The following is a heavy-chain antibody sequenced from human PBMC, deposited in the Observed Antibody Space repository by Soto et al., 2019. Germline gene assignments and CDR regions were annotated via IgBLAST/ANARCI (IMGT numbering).Heavy chain of an antibody. J-gene: IGHJ3*02. Sequence: PSQTLSLTCVISGDSVSSNSAAWNWIRQSPSRDLEWLGRTFYSSKWYNDYAVSVKSRITINPDTSKNQFSLQLNSVTPEDTAVYYCARDRKKYYYDSSGYYWSADAFDIWGQGTMVTVS. V-gene: IGHV6-1*01. CDR2: TFYSSKWYN. CDR1: GDSVSSNSAA. CDR3: ARDRKKYYYDSSGYYWSADAFDI. D-gene: IGHD3-22*01.